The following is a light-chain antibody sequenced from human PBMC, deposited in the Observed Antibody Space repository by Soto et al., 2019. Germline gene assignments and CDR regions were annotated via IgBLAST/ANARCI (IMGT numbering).Light chain of an antibody. CDR3: QSYDSSLSGSYV. Sequence: QLVLTQPPSVSGAPGQRATISCTGSSSNIGAGYDVHWYQRLPGTAPKVLIYNNNNRPSGVPDRFSGSKSGTSASLAITGLQAEDEADYYCQSYDSSLSGSYVFGTGTKLTVL. J-gene: IGLJ1*01. CDR2: NNN. CDR1: SSNIGAGYD. V-gene: IGLV1-40*01.